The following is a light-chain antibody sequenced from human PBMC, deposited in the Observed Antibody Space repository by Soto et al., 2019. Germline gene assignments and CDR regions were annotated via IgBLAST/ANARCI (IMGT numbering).Light chain of an antibody. CDR2: EGT. J-gene: IGLJ3*02. Sequence: QSALTQPASVSGSPGQSITISCTGTSSDFGSYSVVSWYQQHPDKAPKLLIYEGTKRPSGVSNRFSGSESGNTASLTISGLQAEDEADYYCHSYVRSTLVFGGGTKLTVL. CDR3: HSYVRSTLV. V-gene: IGLV2-23*01. CDR1: SSDFGSYSV.